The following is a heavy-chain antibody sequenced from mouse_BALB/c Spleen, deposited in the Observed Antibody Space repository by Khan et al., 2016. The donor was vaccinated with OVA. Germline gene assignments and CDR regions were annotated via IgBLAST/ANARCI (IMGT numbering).Heavy chain of an antibody. CDR2: ISPGSGDT. V-gene: IGHV1-77*01. J-gene: IGHJ3*01. CDR1: GYTFTDYY. D-gene: IGHD1-2*01. Sequence: QVQLQQSGAELARPGASVKLSCKASGYTFTDYYINWVKQRTGQGLEWIGEISPGSGDTYYNERFKGKATLTADTSSSTAYMQICSLTSEAAAVYVCARRNYFGYTFAYWGQGTLVTVSA. CDR3: ARRNYFGYTFAY.